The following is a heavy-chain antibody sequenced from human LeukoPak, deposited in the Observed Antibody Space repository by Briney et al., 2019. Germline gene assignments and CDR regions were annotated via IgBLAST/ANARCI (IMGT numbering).Heavy chain of an antibody. J-gene: IGHJ4*02. CDR2: IYTGGTT. V-gene: IGHV3-66*01. D-gene: IGHD3-3*01. Sequence: PGGSLRLSCAASGFTVSSNYMNWVRQAPGKGLEWVSVIYTGGTTYYADSVKGRFTISRDNAKNSLYLQMNSLRAEDTAVYYCARDLWIGVVIDWGQGTLVTVSS. CDR1: GFTVSSNY. CDR3: ARDLWIGVVID.